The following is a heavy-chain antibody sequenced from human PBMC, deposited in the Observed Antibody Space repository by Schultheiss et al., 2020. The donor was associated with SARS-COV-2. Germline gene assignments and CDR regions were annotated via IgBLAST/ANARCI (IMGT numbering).Heavy chain of an antibody. Sequence: SQTLSLTCTVSGGSISSYYWSWIRQPPGKGLEWIGEINHSGSTNYNPSLKSRVTISVDTSKNQFSLKLSSVTAADTAVYYCARYTSARYMDVWGKGTTVTVSS. CDR1: GGSISSYY. V-gene: IGHV4-34*01. J-gene: IGHJ6*03. CDR3: ARYTSARYMDV. CDR2: INHSGST.